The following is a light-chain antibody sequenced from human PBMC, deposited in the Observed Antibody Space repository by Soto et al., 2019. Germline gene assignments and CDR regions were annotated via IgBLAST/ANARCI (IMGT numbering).Light chain of an antibody. J-gene: IGKJ2*01. CDR1: QSVSSSY. CDR3: QQYGSSPYT. CDR2: GAS. Sequence: EIVLTQSPGTLSLSPGEGATLSCRASQSVSSSYLAWYQQKPGQAPRLLIYGASSRATGIPDRFSGSGSGTDFTLTISRLDPEDFAVYYCQQYGSSPYTLGQGTKLEIK. V-gene: IGKV3-20*01.